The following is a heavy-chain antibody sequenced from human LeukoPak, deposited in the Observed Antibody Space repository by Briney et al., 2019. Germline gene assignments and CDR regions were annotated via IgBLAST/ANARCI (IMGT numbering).Heavy chain of an antibody. Sequence: GGSLRLSCVASGFTFNNYWMSWVRQAPGKGPEWVANIKQDGGEKYYVDSVKGRFTISRDNAKNSLYLQMDSLRAEDTAVYYCARDKIVGATSLDYWGQGTLVTVSS. J-gene: IGHJ4*02. CDR2: IKQDGGEK. D-gene: IGHD1-26*01. V-gene: IGHV3-7*01. CDR1: GFTFNNYW. CDR3: ARDKIVGATSLDY.